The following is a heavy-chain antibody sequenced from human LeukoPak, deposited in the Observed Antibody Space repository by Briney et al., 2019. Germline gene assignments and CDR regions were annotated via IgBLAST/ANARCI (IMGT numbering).Heavy chain of an antibody. J-gene: IGHJ4*02. CDR1: GFSFNTYA. D-gene: IGHD5-24*01. V-gene: IGHV3-64*01. CDR3: VRDSGGDAYNDYFDS. Sequence: GGSLRLSCAASGFSFNTYAMHWARQAPGKGLEYVSAISSNGDSTFYANSVKGRFTISRDNSKKTLFLQMGSLRAEDMAVYYCVRDSGGDAYNDYFDSWGQGTLVTVSS. CDR2: ISSNGDST.